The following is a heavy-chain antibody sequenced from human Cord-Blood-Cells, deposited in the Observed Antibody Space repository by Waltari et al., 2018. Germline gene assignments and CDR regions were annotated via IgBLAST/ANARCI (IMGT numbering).Heavy chain of an antibody. Sequence: QVQLQQWGAGLLKPSETLSLTCAVYGGSFSGYYWSWIRQPPGKGLEWIGEINHSGSTNYNPSLKSRGTISVDTSKNQFSLKLSAVTAAETAVYYCARGRGNDSSGYYYVDYWGQGTLVTVSS. V-gene: IGHV4-34*01. D-gene: IGHD3-22*01. CDR3: ARGRGNDSSGYYYVDY. CDR1: GGSFSGYY. J-gene: IGHJ4*02. CDR2: INHSGST.